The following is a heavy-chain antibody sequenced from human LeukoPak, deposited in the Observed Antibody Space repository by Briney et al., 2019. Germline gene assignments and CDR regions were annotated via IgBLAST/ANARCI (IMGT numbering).Heavy chain of an antibody. CDR2: ISSSSSYI. J-gene: IGHJ6*03. D-gene: IGHD5-12*01. Sequence: GGSLRLSCAASGFTFSSYSMNWVRQAPGKGLEWVSSISSSSSYIYYADSVKGRFTISRDNAKNSLYLQMNSLRAEDTAVYYCARQAVLGLATTDYYYMDVWGKGTTITVSS. CDR1: GFTFSSYS. V-gene: IGHV3-21*01. CDR3: ARQAVLGLATTDYYYMDV.